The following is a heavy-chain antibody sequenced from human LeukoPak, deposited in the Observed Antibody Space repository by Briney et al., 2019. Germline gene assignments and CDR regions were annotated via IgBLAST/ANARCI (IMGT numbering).Heavy chain of an antibody. Sequence: GRSLRLSCAASGFTFSSYAMHWVRQAPGKGLEWVAVISYDGSNKYYADSVKGRFTISRDNSKNSLYLQMNSLRAEDTAVYYCARAPTYYYDSSGYGAFDIWGQGTMVTVSS. D-gene: IGHD3-22*01. CDR1: GFTFSSYA. J-gene: IGHJ3*02. CDR3: ARAPTYYYDSSGYGAFDI. CDR2: ISYDGSNK. V-gene: IGHV3-30-3*01.